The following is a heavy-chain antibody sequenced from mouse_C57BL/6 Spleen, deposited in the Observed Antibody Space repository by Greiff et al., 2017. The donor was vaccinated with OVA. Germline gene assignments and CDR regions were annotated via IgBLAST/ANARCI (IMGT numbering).Heavy chain of an antibody. CDR2: INYDGSST. CDR3: ARENYGSTDY. D-gene: IGHD1-1*01. Sequence: DVKLVESEGGLVQPGSSMKLSCTASGFTFSDYYMAWVRQVPEKGLEWVANINYDGSSTYYLDSLKSRFIISRDNAKNILYLQMSSLKSEDTATYYCARENYGSTDYWGQGTTLTVSS. V-gene: IGHV5-16*01. J-gene: IGHJ2*01. CDR1: GFTFSDYY.